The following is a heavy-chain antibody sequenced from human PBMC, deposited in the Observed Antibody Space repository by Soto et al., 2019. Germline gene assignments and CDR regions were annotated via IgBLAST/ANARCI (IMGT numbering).Heavy chain of an antibody. V-gene: IGHV3-30*18. D-gene: IGHD2-2*01. Sequence: QVQLVESGGGVVQPGGSLRLSCAASGFTFSSFGMHWVRQAPGKGLEWVALISYDGRDEYYRDSVKGRFTISRDNSKNTVFLQLNSLRPEDTAVYYCAKDTAAGVSASSIDYWGQGALVTVS. J-gene: IGHJ4*02. CDR3: AKDTAAGVSASSIDY. CDR2: ISYDGRDE. CDR1: GFTFSSFG.